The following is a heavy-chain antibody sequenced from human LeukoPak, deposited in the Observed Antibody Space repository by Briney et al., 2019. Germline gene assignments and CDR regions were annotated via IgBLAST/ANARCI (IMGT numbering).Heavy chain of an antibody. CDR1: GFAFSSYA. J-gene: IGHJ2*01. CDR2: IRGSGATT. D-gene: IGHD3-16*01. CDR3: AQGARADTFWYFDL. Sequence: TGGSLRLSCAASGFAFSSYAMSWVRQAPGKGLEWVSCIRGSGATTFHADSVKGRFTISRDNSKNTLYLRMNGLRSEDTAVYYCAQGARADTFWYFDLWGRGTLVTVSS. V-gene: IGHV3-23*01.